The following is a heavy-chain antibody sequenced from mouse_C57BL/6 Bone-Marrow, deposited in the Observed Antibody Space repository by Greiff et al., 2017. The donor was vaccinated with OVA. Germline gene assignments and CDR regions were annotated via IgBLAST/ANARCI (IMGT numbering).Heavy chain of an antibody. Sequence: EVKLVESGPGLAKPSQTLSLTCSVTGYSITSDYWSWIRKFPGNKLEYMGYISYSGSTYYNPSLKSRISITRDTSKNQYYLQLNSVTTEDTATYYCARAYYSNVYAMDYWGQGTSVTVSS. J-gene: IGHJ4*01. CDR2: ISYSGST. D-gene: IGHD2-5*01. CDR1: GYSITSDY. CDR3: ARAYYSNVYAMDY. V-gene: IGHV3-8*01.